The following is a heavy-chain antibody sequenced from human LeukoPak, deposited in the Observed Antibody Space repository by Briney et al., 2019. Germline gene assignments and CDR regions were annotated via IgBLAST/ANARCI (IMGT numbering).Heavy chain of an antibody. D-gene: IGHD3-16*01. CDR2: ISYDGGIK. CDR3: ARDAPAWDSLAYYFDY. CDR1: GFTFNNYA. J-gene: IGHJ4*02. Sequence: GRSLRLSCAASGFTFNNYAIHWVRQVPGQGLEWVGVISYDGGIKSYADSVKGRFTISRDSSNNTPYLQMNSLRSEDTAIYYCARDAPAWDSLAYYFDYWGQGTLVTVSS. V-gene: IGHV3-30*04.